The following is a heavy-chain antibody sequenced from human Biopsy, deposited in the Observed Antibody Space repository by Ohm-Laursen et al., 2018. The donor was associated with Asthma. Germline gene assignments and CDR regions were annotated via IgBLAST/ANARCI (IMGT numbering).Heavy chain of an antibody. CDR3: AGGRYCSGASCLYGMDV. V-gene: IGHV3-11*01. CDR2: IGIKGTSI. J-gene: IGHJ6*02. CDR1: GMSVSDYY. D-gene: IGHD2-15*01. Sequence: SLRLSCSASGMSVSDYYMTWLRQSPGKGLEWLSHIGIKGTSIYYVDSVKGRFTISRDNAKNSLFLQMNGLRADDTAVYFCAGGRYCSGASCLYGMDVWGPGTTVTVSS.